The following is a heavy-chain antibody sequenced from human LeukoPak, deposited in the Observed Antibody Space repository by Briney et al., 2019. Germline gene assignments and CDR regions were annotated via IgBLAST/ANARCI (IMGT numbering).Heavy chain of an antibody. CDR2: ISSSSGSI. Sequence: GGSLRLSCAASGFTFSVSSMNWVRQAPGKGLEWVSSISSSSGSIYYADSVKGRFTISRDNAKNSVYLQMNSLRAEDTAVYYCARDWNYFSCWGQGTLVTVSS. D-gene: IGHD1-1*01. V-gene: IGHV3-21*01. CDR1: GFTFSVSS. J-gene: IGHJ4*02. CDR3: ARDWNYFSC.